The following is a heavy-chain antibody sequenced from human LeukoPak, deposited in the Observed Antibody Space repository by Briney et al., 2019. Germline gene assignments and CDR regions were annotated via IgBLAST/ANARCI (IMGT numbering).Heavy chain of an antibody. Sequence: GGSLRLSCAASGFTFSTYWMTWVRQAPGKGLEWVATIKQDGSEKYYVDSVKGRFIISRDNAKNSLYLQMNSLRAEDTAVYYCARKNGLDYWGQGTLVTVSS. J-gene: IGHJ4*02. CDR1: GFTFSTYW. CDR2: IKQDGSEK. V-gene: IGHV3-7*01. CDR3: ARKNGLDY.